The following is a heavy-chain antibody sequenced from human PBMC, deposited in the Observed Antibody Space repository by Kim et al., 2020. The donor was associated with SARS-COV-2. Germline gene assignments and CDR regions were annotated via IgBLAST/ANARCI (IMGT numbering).Heavy chain of an antibody. CDR1: GGSISSGGYY. CDR3: ARDIPAYCSSTSCYDENWFDP. V-gene: IGHV4-31*03. CDR2: IYYSGST. J-gene: IGHJ5*02. Sequence: SETLSLTCTVSGGSISSGGYYWSWIRQHPGKGLEWIGYIYYSGSTYYNPSLKSRVTISVDTSKNQFSLKLSSVTAADTAVYYCARDIPAYCSSTSCYDENWFDPWGQGTLVTVSS. D-gene: IGHD2-2*01.